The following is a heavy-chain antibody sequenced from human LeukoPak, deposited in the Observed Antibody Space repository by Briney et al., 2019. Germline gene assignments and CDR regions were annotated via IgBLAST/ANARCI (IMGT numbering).Heavy chain of an antibody. CDR3: ARARVGDPTDY. D-gene: IGHD1-26*01. Sequence: GGSLRLSCAASGFPFSSYAMYWVRQAPGKGLVWVSRVHGDGNNIGYADSVKGRFTIFRDIAKNTLYLQMNSLRPDDTAVYYCARARVGDPTDYWGQGTLVTVSS. CDR2: VHGDGNNI. J-gene: IGHJ4*02. V-gene: IGHV3-74*01. CDR1: GFPFSSYA.